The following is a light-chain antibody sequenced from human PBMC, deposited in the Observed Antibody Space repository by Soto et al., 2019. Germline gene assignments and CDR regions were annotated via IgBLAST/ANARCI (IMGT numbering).Light chain of an antibody. CDR1: SSDVGGYNY. Sequence: QSVLTQPASVSGSPGQSITISCTGTSSDVGGYNYVSWYQQYPGKAPKLIIYEVTNRPSGVSNRFSGSKSDNTASLTISGLQAEDEADYYCSSYTSGSTLYVFGTGTKVTVL. CDR3: SSYTSGSTLYV. V-gene: IGLV2-14*01. J-gene: IGLJ1*01. CDR2: EVT.